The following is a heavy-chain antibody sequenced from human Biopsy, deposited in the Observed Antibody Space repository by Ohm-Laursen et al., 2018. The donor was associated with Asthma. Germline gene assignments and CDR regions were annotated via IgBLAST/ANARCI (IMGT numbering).Heavy chain of an antibody. J-gene: IGHJ6*02. Sequence: SQTLSLTCNVSPGSFSGFFWTWIRQSPGKGLEWIGETNERGVTNNNPSLKSRVIISIDTYWNRVSLKLTSVTAADTAVYYCARGPELDVWGQGTTATVSS. CDR3: ARGPELDV. CDR2: TNERGVT. V-gene: IGHV4-34*01. CDR1: PGSFSGFF.